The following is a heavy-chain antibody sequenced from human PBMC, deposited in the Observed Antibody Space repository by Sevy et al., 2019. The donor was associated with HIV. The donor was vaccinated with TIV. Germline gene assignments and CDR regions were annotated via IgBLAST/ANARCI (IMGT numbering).Heavy chain of an antibody. CDR1: GYTFTSYY. J-gene: IGHJ6*01. CDR2: INPSGGST. V-gene: IGHV1-46*01. Sequence: ASVKVSCKASGYTFTSYYMHWVRQAPGQGLEWMGIINPSGGSTSYAQTFQGRVTMTRDTSTSTVYMELSSLRSEDTAVYYCARDLRTMVRGVINYYYGMDVWGQGTTVTVSS. CDR3: ARDLRTMVRGVINYYYGMDV. D-gene: IGHD3-10*01.